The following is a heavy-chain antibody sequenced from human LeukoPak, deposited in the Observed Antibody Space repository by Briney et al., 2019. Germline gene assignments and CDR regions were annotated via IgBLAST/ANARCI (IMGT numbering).Heavy chain of an antibody. J-gene: IGHJ4*02. Sequence: GGSLRLSCAASGFTFSTYWMHWVRQVPGKGLVGVSRIKGDGSSSIYADSVKGRFTISRDNAKNTLYLQMNSLRAEDTAVYYCARARNNYDSSGYSALDYWGQGTLVTVSS. CDR3: ARARNNYDSSGYSALDY. CDR2: IKGDGSSS. CDR1: GFTFSTYW. V-gene: IGHV3-74*01. D-gene: IGHD3-22*01.